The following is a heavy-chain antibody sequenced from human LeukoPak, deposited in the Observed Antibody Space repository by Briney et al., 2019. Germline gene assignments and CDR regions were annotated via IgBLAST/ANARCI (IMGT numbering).Heavy chain of an antibody. CDR1: GFNFVSYT. CDR3: AKRSVVYYDFWSGSYSDY. Sequence: PGGSLRLSCVASGFNFVSYTMNWVRQAPGKGLEWVSVIANSGETTHYADSVKGRFTISRDNSKNTLYLQMDSLRAEDTAIYYCAKRSVVYYDFWSGSYSDYWGQGTLVTVSS. D-gene: IGHD3-3*01. CDR2: IANSGETT. V-gene: IGHV3-23*01. J-gene: IGHJ4*02.